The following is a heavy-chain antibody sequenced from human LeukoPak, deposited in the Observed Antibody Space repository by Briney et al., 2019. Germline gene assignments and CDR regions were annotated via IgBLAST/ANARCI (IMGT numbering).Heavy chain of an antibody. CDR3: ARGYSNYGYAFDI. Sequence: NSGGSLRLSCAGSGFTFSRYSMNWVRQAPGKGLEWVSSISSSSSYIYYADSVKGRFTISRGNAKNSLYLQMNSLRAEDTAVYYCARGYSNYGYAFDIWGQGTMVTVSS. D-gene: IGHD4-11*01. J-gene: IGHJ3*02. V-gene: IGHV3-21*01. CDR2: ISSSSSYI. CDR1: GFTFSRYS.